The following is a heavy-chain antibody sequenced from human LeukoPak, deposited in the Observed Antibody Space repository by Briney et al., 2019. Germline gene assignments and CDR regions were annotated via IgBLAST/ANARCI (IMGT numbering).Heavy chain of an antibody. D-gene: IGHD3-16*01. Sequence: PSETLSLTCTVSGGSISTYYWSWIRQPPGKGLEWIGYIYYSGSTNYNPSLKSRVTISVDTSKNQFSLKLRSVTAADTAVYYCARETSQKGAHYMDVWGKGTTVTISS. J-gene: IGHJ6*03. CDR3: ARETSQKGAHYMDV. CDR1: GGSISTYY. V-gene: IGHV4-59*01. CDR2: IYYSGST.